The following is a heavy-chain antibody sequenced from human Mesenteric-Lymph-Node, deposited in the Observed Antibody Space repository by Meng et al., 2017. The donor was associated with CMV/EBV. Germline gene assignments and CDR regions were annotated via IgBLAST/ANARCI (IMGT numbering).Heavy chain of an antibody. J-gene: IGHJ6*02. Sequence: SETLSLTCTVSGGSISSGGYYWGWIRQPPGRGLEWIGSIYYDGTIYYTPSLKSRVIISVDASKKHFSLKLSSVTAADTALYYCARERGLGRGYGLDVWGQGTTVTVSS. V-gene: IGHV4-39*02. D-gene: IGHD7-27*01. CDR2: IYYDGTI. CDR3: ARERGLGRGYGLDV. CDR1: GGSISSGGYY.